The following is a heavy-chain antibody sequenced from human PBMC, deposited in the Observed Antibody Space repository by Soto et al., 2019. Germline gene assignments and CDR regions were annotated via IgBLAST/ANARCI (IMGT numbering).Heavy chain of an antibody. CDR3: AKCMTTVTTFPFDI. CDR2: ISGSGGGT. CDR1: GFTFSYA. V-gene: IGHV3-23*01. Sequence: EVQLSESGGGLVQPGGSLRLSCAASGFTFSYAMSWVRQAPGKGLEWVSAISGSGGGTYYADSVKGRFTISRDNSENTLYLQMNSLRAEDTAVYYCAKCMTTVTTFPFDIWGQGTMVTVSS. D-gene: IGHD4-17*01. J-gene: IGHJ3*02.